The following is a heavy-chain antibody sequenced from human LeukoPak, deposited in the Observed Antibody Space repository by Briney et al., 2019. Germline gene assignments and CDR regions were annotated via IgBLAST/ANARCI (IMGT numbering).Heavy chain of an antibody. J-gene: IGHJ4*02. CDR3: ASHNSYFDY. CDR1: GGSFSGYY. V-gene: IGHV4-34*01. D-gene: IGHD5-24*01. CDR2: INHSGST. Sequence: PSETLSLTCAVYGGSFSGYYWSWIRQPPGKGLEWIGEINHSGSTNYNPSLKSRVTISVDTSKNQFSLKLSSVTAADTAVYYCASHNSYFDYWGQGTLVTVSS.